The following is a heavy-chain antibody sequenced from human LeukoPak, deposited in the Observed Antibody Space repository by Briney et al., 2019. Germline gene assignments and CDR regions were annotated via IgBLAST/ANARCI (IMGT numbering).Heavy chain of an antibody. Sequence: SVKVSCKASGDTFRSYVITWVRQAPGQGLEWMGGIMPLFNTPNYAQKFQGRVTITTDESTHTSYMELRGLRSEDTAVYYCATVDRYHSFMDVWGKGTTVTVSS. CDR1: GDTFRSYV. CDR2: IMPLFNTP. D-gene: IGHD3-9*01. CDR3: ATVDRYHSFMDV. J-gene: IGHJ6*03. V-gene: IGHV1-69*05.